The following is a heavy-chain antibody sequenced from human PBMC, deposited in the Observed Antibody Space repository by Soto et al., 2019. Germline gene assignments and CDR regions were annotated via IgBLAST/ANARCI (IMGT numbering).Heavy chain of an antibody. Sequence: PGESLKISCKGSGYSFTSYWIGWVRQMPGKGLEWMGIIYPGDSDTRYSPSFQGQVTISADKSISTAYLQWSSLKASDTAMYYCARSIYLAGYYYYGMDVWGQGTTVTVSS. D-gene: IGHD3-9*01. CDR3: ARSIYLAGYYYYGMDV. J-gene: IGHJ6*02. CDR2: IYPGDSDT. V-gene: IGHV5-51*01. CDR1: GYSFTSYW.